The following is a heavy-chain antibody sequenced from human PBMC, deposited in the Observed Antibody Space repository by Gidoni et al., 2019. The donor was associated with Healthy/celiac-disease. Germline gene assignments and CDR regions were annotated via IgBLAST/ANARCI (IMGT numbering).Heavy chain of an antibody. CDR3: ARDSPGSVSSYCSSTSCYGMDV. J-gene: IGHJ6*02. Sequence: QVQLQESGPGLVKPSQTLSLTCTVSGGSISRGAYYGSWTRQHPGKGLEWIGYIYYSGSTYYNPSLKSRVTISVDTSKNQFSLKLSSVTAADTAVYYCARDSPGSVSSYCSSTSCYGMDVWGQGTTVTVSS. CDR1: GGSISRGAYY. D-gene: IGHD2-2*01. V-gene: IGHV4-31*03. CDR2: IYYSGST.